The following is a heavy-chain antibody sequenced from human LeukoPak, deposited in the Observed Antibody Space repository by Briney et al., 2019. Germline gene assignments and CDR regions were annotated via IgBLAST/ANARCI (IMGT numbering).Heavy chain of an antibody. Sequence: GGSLRLSCAASGFTFSSYAMSWVRQAPGKGLEWVSVISGSGGSTYYADSVKGRFTISRDNSRNTLYLQMSSLRAEDTAVYYCAKDAYGAFYFDYWGQGTLVTVSS. CDR2: ISGSGGST. D-gene: IGHD3-16*01. J-gene: IGHJ4*02. CDR1: GFTFSSYA. CDR3: AKDAYGAFYFDY. V-gene: IGHV3-23*01.